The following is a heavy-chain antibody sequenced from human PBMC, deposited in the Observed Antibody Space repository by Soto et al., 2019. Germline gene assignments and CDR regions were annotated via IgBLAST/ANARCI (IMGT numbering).Heavy chain of an antibody. Sequence: EVQLLDSGGGLVQPGGSLRLSCAASGFTFSSYAMSWVRQAPGKGLEWVSAISGSGGSTYYADSVKGRFTISRDNSKNSLYLQMNSLRAEDTAVYYCAKDRSWFGELLYLDSWGQGTLVTVSS. CDR3: AKDRSWFGELLYLDS. J-gene: IGHJ4*02. V-gene: IGHV3-23*01. CDR2: ISGSGGST. D-gene: IGHD3-10*01. CDR1: GFTFSSYA.